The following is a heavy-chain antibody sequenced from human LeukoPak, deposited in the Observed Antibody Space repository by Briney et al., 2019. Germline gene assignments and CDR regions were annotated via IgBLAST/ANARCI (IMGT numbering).Heavy chain of an antibody. CDR3: ARVPRYGSGSYYSPNYYFDS. CDR1: GGSISSGSYY. J-gene: IGHJ4*02. Sequence: SETLSLTCTVSGGSISSGSYYWGWIRQPPGKGLEWIGSIYFSGSTYYNPSLKSRVTISIDTSKNHFSLKLTSVTAADTAVYYCARVPRYGSGSYYSPNYYFDSWGQGTLVTVSS. CDR2: IYFSGST. V-gene: IGHV4-39*07. D-gene: IGHD3-10*01.